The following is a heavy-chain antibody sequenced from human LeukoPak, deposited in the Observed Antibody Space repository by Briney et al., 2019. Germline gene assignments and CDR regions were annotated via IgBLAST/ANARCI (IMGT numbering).Heavy chain of an antibody. D-gene: IGHD3-9*01. J-gene: IGHJ3*02. CDR3: ARGAYDTLLGGLDDAFDI. V-gene: IGHV3-53*01. CDR1: GFTFSSYS. CDR2: TYSGAGA. Sequence: GGSLRLSCTASGFTFSSYSLNWVRQAPGEGLEWISVTYSGAGAYYADSVKGRFTISSDNSKNTLYLQMNSLRAEDTAVYYCARGAYDTLLGGLDDAFDIWGQGTLVTVSS.